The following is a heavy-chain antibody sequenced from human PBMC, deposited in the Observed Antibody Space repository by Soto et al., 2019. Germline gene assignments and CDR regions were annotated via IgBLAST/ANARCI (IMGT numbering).Heavy chain of an antibody. Sequence: QVQLVQSGADVKKPGSSVKVSCKTSVGSFGSSAISWVRQAPAQGLEWMGVIIPVFDQANYAQNFQGRLTITADELTGTVFMELSSLRSEDTAVYFCARLRRYWGDAFDLWGLGTFVTVSS. J-gene: IGHJ3*01. D-gene: IGHD3-16*01. CDR3: ARLRRYWGDAFDL. CDR2: IIPVFDQA. CDR1: VGSFGSSA. V-gene: IGHV1-69*01.